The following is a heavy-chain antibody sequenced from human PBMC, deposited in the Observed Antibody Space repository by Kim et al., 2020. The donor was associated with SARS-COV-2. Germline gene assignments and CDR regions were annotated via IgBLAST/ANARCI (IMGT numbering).Heavy chain of an antibody. CDR2: T. CDR3: ARRDTAWFDP. Sequence: TYLNPSLKSRVTLSVDTSKNHFSLHLTSVTAADTAVYFCARRDTAWFDPWGQGILVTVSS. V-gene: IGHV4-39*02. J-gene: IGHJ5*02.